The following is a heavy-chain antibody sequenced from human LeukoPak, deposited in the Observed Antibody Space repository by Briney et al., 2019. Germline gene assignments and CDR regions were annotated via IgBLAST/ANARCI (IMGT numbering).Heavy chain of an antibody. J-gene: IGHJ3*02. D-gene: IGHD6-19*01. Sequence: GGSLRLSCAASGFTFSDFYMTWIRQAPGKGLEWVSYISSSSSTIYYADSVKGRFTISRDNAKNSLYLQMNSLRAEDTAVYYCARGMSSGRYAVDIWGQGTMVTVSS. CDR3: ARGMSSGRYAVDI. CDR2: ISSSSSTI. CDR1: GFTFSDFY. V-gene: IGHV3-11*04.